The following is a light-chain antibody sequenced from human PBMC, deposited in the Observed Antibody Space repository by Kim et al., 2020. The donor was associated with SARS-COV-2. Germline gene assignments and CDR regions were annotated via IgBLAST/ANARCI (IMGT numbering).Light chain of an antibody. CDR2: AAS. V-gene: IGKV1-39*01. CDR3: QQSYRTPT. CDR1: QNISSY. J-gene: IGKJ1*01. Sequence: ASVRDRVTITSRASQNISSYLNGYQQQPGKAPKLLIYAASSLQSGVPSRFSGSGSGTDFTLTISSLQPEDFATYCCQQSYRTPTFGQGTKVDI.